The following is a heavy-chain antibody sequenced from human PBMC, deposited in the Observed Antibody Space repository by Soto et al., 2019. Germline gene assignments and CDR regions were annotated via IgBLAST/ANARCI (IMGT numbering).Heavy chain of an antibody. V-gene: IGHV5-51*01. CDR1: GYNFTSYW. CDR2: IYPGDSDT. J-gene: IGHJ6*02. D-gene: IGHD5-18*01. Sequence: HGESLKISCKGSGYNFTSYWIGWVRQMPGKGLEWMGIIYPGDSDTRYSPSFQGQVTISADKSISTAYLQWSSLKASDAAMYYCARHDTTMVQYYFDYGMDVWGQGTTVTVSS. CDR3: ARHDTTMVQYYFDYGMDV.